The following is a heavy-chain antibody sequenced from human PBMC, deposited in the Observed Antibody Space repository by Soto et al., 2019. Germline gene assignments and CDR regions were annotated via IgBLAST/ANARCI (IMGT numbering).Heavy chain of an antibody. V-gene: IGHV3-7*01. J-gene: IGHJ6*03. CDR2: IKQDGSEK. CDR3: ARDFHHPFYYYYYMDV. CDR1: GFTFSSYW. Sequence: PGGSLRLSCAASGFTFSSYWMSWVRQAPWKGLEWVANIKQDGSEKYYVDSVKGRFTISRDNAKNSLYLQMNSLRAEDTAVYYCARDFHHPFYYYYYMDVWAKGTTVTVSS.